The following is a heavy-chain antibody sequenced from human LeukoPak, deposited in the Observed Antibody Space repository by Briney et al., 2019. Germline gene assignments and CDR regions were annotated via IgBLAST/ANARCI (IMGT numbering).Heavy chain of an antibody. V-gene: IGHV1-24*01. D-gene: IGHD3-22*01. Sequence: ASVKVSCKVSGYTLTELSMHWVRQAPGKGLEWMGGFDPEDGETIYAQKFQGRVTMTTDTSTSTAYMELRSLRSDDTAVYYCARTKERSSGYYYRAVYFDYWGQGTLVTVSS. CDR3: ARTKERSSGYYYRAVYFDY. J-gene: IGHJ4*02. CDR2: FDPEDGET. CDR1: GYTLTELS.